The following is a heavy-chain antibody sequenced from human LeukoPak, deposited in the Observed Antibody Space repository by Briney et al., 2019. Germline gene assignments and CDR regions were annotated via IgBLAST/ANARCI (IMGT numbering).Heavy chain of an antibody. CDR1: GSTFSSYA. V-gene: IGHV1-69*04. CDR3: ARARTTVTTSPDWFDP. Sequence: GASVKVSCKASGSTFSSYAISWVRQAPGQGLEWMGRIIPIFGIANYAQKFQGRVTITADKSTSTAYMELSSLRSEDTAVYYCARARTTVTTSPDWFDPWGQGTLVTVSS. D-gene: IGHD4-17*01. J-gene: IGHJ5*02. CDR2: IIPIFGIA.